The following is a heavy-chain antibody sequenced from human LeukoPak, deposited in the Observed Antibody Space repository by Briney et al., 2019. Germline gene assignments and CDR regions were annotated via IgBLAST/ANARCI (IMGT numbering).Heavy chain of an antibody. Sequence: GGSLRLSCAASGFTFSSYGMHWVRQAPGKGLEWVAFIRYDGSNKYYADSVKGRFTISRDNSKNTLCLQMNSLRAEDTAVYYCAKDGGHYDFWSGEYYYYYYMDVWGKGTTVTVSS. V-gene: IGHV3-30*02. J-gene: IGHJ6*03. CDR3: AKDGGHYDFWSGEYYYYYYMDV. D-gene: IGHD3-3*01. CDR1: GFTFSSYG. CDR2: IRYDGSNK.